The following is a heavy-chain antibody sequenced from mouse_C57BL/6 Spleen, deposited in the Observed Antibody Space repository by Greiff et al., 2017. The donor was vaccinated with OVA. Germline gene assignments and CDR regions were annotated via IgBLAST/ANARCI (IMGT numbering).Heavy chain of an antibody. D-gene: IGHD1-1*01. CDR2: IDPENGDT. CDR3: TTLISTAMDY. Sequence: DVQLQESGAELVRPGASVKLSCTASGFNIKDDYMHWVKQRPEQGLEWIGWIDPENGDTEYASKFQGKATITADTSSNTAYLQLSSLTSEDTAVYYCTTLISTAMDYWGQGTSVTVSS. V-gene: IGHV14-4*01. CDR1: GFNIKDDY. J-gene: IGHJ4*01.